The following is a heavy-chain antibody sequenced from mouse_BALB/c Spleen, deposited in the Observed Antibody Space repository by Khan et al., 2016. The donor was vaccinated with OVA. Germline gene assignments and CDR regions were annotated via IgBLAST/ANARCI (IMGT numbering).Heavy chain of an antibody. J-gene: IGHJ2*01. Sequence: QVQLKQPGAELAKPGASVKMSCKASGYTFTSFWMHWVKQRPGQGLEWIGYINPTSGYTDYNEKLKDRATLSADKSSSTAYMQLSSLTSEDSAVYFCTRDRIDYWGKGTTLTVSS. CDR2: INPTSGYT. CDR1: GYTFTSFW. V-gene: IGHV1-7*01. CDR3: TRDRIDY.